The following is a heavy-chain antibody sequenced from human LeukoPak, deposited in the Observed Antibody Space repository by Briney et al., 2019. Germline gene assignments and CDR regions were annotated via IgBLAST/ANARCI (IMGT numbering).Heavy chain of an antibody. Sequence: PSETLSLTCAVYGGSFSGYYWSWIRQPPGKGLEWIGEINHSGSTNYNPSLKSRVTISVDTSKNQFSLKLSSVTAADTAVYYCARAPRFRSSDYGSGSYSKTFDYWGQGTLVTVSS. D-gene: IGHD3-10*01. CDR1: GGSFSGYY. CDR3: ARAPRFRSSDYGSGSYSKTFDY. J-gene: IGHJ4*02. V-gene: IGHV4-34*01. CDR2: INHSGST.